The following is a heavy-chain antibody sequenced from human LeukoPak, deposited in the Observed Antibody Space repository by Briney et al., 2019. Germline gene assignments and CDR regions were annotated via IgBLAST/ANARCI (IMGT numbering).Heavy chain of an antibody. V-gene: IGHV4-31*03. Sequence: SETLSLTCTVSGGSISSGGYYWSWIRQHPGKGLEWIEYIYYSGSTYYNPSLKSRVTISVDTSKNQFSLKLSSVTAADTAVYYCARGMTTVTPKISKFDYWGQGTLVTVSS. D-gene: IGHD4-17*01. J-gene: IGHJ4*02. CDR1: GGSISSGGYY. CDR2: IYYSGST. CDR3: ARGMTTVTPKISKFDY.